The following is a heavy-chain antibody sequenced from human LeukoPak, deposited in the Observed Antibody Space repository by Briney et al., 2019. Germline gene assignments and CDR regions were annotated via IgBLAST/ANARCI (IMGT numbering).Heavy chain of an antibody. CDR1: GGSVSSGSYY. CDR2: IYYSGST. Sequence: PSETLSLTCTVSGGSVSSGSYYWSWIRQPPGKGLEWIGYIYYSGSTNYNPSLKSRVTISVDTSKNQFSLKLSSVTAADTAVYYCARWVSCGSYYFDYWGQGTLVTVSS. D-gene: IGHD6-19*01. V-gene: IGHV4-61*01. J-gene: IGHJ4*02. CDR3: ARWVSCGSYYFDY.